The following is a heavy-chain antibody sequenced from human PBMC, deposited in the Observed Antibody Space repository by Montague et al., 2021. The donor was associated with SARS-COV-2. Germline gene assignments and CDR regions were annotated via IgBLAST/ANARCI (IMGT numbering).Heavy chain of an antibody. CDR3: ARGLYCSSTNCPYYFDK. CDR2: VSWDDDN. Sequence: PALVKPTQTLTLTCTFSGFSLSTSGVGVGWIRQPPGKALEWLALVSWDDDNRYNPSAKRRVTVTKGTSENQVVLTMTNMDPVDTATYYCARGLYCSSTNCPYYFDKWGQGTLVIVSS. V-gene: IGHV2-5*02. CDR1: GFSLSTSGVG. D-gene: IGHD2-2*01. J-gene: IGHJ4*02.